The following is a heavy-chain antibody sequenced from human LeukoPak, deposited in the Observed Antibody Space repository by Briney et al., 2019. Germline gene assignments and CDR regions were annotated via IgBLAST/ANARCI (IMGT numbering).Heavy chain of an antibody. J-gene: IGHJ3*02. V-gene: IGHV4-4*07. D-gene: IGHD3-22*01. CDR2: IYTSGST. CDR3: AREDYYDSSLGI. CDR1: GGAISSYY. Sequence: SETLSLTCTVSGGAISSYYWSWIRQPAGKGLEWIGRIYTSGSTNYNPSLKSRVTMSVGTSKNQFPLKLSSVTAADTAVYYCAREDYYDSSLGIWGQGTMVTVSS.